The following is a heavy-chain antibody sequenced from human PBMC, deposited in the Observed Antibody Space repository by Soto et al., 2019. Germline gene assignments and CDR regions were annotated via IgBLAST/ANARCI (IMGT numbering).Heavy chain of an antibody. CDR1: GFTFSSYA. D-gene: IGHD3-22*01. CDR3: ARDGNYYDSSGFWP. Sequence: PGGSLRLSCAASGFTFSSYAMSWVRQAPGKGLEWVSYISSSSMTIYYADSVKDRFIISRDNAKNSLYLQMNSLRDEDTAVYYCARDGNYYDSSGFWPWGQGTMVTVSS. V-gene: IGHV3-48*02. J-gene: IGHJ3*01. CDR2: ISSSSMTI.